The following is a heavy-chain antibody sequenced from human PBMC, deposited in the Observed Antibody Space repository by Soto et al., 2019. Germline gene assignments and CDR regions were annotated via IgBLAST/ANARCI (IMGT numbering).Heavy chain of an antibody. CDR2: VNPILSLS. CDR1: GDTFNFYS. Sequence: QVQLVQSGAEVKRPGSSVKVSCKASGDTFNFYSINWVRQSPGLVLEWLGRVNPILSLSNYAQRFQGRVTMTADKSTSTAYMILNSLNSEDTAIYYCATSYGSGYRAFDYWGQGALVTVSS. CDR3: ATSYGSGYRAFDY. D-gene: IGHD3-10*01. J-gene: IGHJ4*02. V-gene: IGHV1-69*02.